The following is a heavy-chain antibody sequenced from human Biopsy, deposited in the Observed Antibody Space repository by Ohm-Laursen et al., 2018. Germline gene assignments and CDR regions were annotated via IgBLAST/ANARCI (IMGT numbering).Heavy chain of an antibody. CDR2: FAPENGKT. D-gene: IGHD1-1*01. V-gene: IGHV1-24*01. J-gene: IGHJ4*02. Sequence: ASVKVSCKVSGYTLTELSMHWVRQAPGKGLEWMGGFAPENGKTVYAQNLQARVSMTEDTSTDTAYMELRSLRSEDTAVYYCAADINVWNVNYWGQGTQATVSS. CDR1: GYTLTELS. CDR3: AADINVWNVNY.